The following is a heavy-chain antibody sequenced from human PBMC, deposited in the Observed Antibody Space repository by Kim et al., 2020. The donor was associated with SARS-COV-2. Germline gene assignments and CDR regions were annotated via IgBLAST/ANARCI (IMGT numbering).Heavy chain of an antibody. D-gene: IGHD1-7*01. J-gene: IGHJ4*02. CDR1: GGSISSGGYY. V-gene: IGHV4-31*03. CDR3: ARTGITGTNDIDY. Sequence: SETLSLTCTVSGGSISSGGYYWSWIRQHPGKGLEWIGYIYYSGSTYYNPSLKSRVTISVDTSKNQFSLKLSSVTAADTAVYYCARTGITGTNDIDYWGQGTLVTVSS. CDR2: IYYSGST.